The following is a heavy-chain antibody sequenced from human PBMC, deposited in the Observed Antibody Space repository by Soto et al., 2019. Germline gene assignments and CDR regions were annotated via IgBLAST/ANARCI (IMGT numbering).Heavy chain of an antibody. CDR3: XXXXXXXXXXXXXXXXXXX. CDR2: IIPMFGIA. CDR1: GGTFNRYT. J-gene: IGHJ6*01. Sequence: QVQLVQSGAEVKKPGSSVKVSCKGSGGTFNRYTITWVRQAPGQGLEWMGRIIPMFGIASYAQNFQGRVTITADKSTSTASMELSSLRSEDTXVXXXXXXXXXXXXXXXXXXXXXXXGQXTXVTVSS. V-gene: IGHV1-69*02.